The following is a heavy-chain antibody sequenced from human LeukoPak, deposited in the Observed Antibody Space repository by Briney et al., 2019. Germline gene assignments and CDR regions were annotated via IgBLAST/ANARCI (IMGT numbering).Heavy chain of an antibody. CDR1: GFTFSSYA. Sequence: YPGRSLRLSCAASGFTFSSYAMHWVRQAPGKGLEWVAVISYDGSNKYYADSVKGRFTISRGNSKNTLYLQMNSLRAEDTAVYYCARLNCGGDCYPTPGGAFDIWGQGTMVTVSS. J-gene: IGHJ3*02. V-gene: IGHV3-30-3*01. CDR2: ISYDGSNK. CDR3: ARLNCGGDCYPTPGGAFDI. D-gene: IGHD2-21*02.